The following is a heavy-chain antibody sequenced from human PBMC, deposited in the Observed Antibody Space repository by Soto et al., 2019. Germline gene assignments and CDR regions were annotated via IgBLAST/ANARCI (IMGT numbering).Heavy chain of an antibody. CDR3: ARSRGYSGYDPLD. Sequence: GGSLRLSCAASGFTFDIFALNWVRQAAGKGLEWVSSITPGGGTYYADSVKGRFTISRDNSKSTLSLQMTSLSAEDTAVYYCARSRGYSGYDPLDWGQGTLVTVSS. J-gene: IGHJ4*02. D-gene: IGHD5-12*01. CDR2: ITPGGGT. V-gene: IGHV3-23*01. CDR1: GFTFDIFA.